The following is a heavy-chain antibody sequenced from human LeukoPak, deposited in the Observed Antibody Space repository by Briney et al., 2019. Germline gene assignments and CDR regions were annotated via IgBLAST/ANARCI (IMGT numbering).Heavy chain of an antibody. CDR2: ISGSGKST. J-gene: IGHJ4*02. CDR1: EFTFSNYA. CDR3: AKDREWELLGPDSCFDY. Sequence: GGSLRLSCAASEFTFSNYAMTWVRQAPGKGLEWVSAISGSGKSTQYADSVKGRFTISRDNFKNTLYLQMDSLRAEDTAIYYCAKDREWELLGPDSCFDYWGQGTLVTVSS. D-gene: IGHD1-26*01. V-gene: IGHV3-23*01.